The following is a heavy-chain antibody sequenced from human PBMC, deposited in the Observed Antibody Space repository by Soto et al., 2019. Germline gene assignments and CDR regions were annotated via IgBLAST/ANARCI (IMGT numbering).Heavy chain of an antibody. CDR2: IIPILGIA. J-gene: IGHJ5*02. CDR1: GGTFSSYT. CDR3: ARGIAVAATNWCDP. V-gene: IGHV1-69*02. Sequence: QVQLVQSGAEVKKPGSSVKVSCKASGGTFSSYTNSWVRQAPGQGLEWMGRIIPILGIANYAQKFQGRVTITADKSTSTADIELSSLRSEDTAVYYCARGIAVAATNWCDPWGQGTLVTFCS. D-gene: IGHD6-19*01.